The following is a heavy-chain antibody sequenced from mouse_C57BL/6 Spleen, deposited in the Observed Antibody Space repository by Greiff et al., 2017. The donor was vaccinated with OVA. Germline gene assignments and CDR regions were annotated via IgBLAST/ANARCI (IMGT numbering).Heavy chain of an antibody. V-gene: IGHV1-26*01. CDR2: INPNNGGT. J-gene: IGHJ2*01. D-gene: IGHD1-1*01. Sequence: EVQLQQSGPELVKPGASVKISCKASGYTFTDYYMNWVKQSHGKSLEWIGDINPNNGGTSYNQKFKGKATLTVDKSSSTAYMELRSLTSEDTAVYYCARYHYYGSSDEDYWGQGTTLTVSS. CDR3: ARYHYYGSSDEDY. CDR1: GYTFTDYY.